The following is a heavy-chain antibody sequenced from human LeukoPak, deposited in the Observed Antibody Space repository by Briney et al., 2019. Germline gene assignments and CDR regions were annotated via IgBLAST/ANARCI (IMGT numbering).Heavy chain of an antibody. V-gene: IGHV3-21*01. CDR3: ARLAAQDAFDI. D-gene: IGHD6-25*01. Sequence: PGGSLRLSCAASGFTFNSYSMNRVRQAPGKGLEWVSSISSSSSYIYYADSVKGRFTISRDNAKNSLYLQMNSLRAEDTAVYYCARLAAQDAFDIWGQGTMVTVSS. J-gene: IGHJ3*02. CDR1: GFTFNSYS. CDR2: ISSSSSYI.